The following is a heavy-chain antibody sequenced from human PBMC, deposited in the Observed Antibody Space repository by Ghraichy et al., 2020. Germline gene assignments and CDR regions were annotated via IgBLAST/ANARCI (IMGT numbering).Heavy chain of an antibody. J-gene: IGHJ4*02. D-gene: IGHD6-19*01. CDR3: AVAVGGAVAGIYYFDY. CDR2: INHSGST. V-gene: IGHV4-34*01. Sequence: GGWVRGYYWSWIRQPPGKGLEWIGEINHSGSTNYNPSLKSRVTISVDTSKNQFSLKLSSVTAADTAVYYCAVAVGGAVAGIYYFDYWGQGTLVTVSS. CDR1: GGWVRGYY.